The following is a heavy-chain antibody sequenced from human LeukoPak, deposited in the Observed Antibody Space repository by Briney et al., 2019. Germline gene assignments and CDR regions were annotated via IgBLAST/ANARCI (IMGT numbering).Heavy chain of an antibody. CDR1: GGSISSYY. CDR3: AKTYYDFWSGYREGYFDY. D-gene: IGHD3-3*01. J-gene: IGHJ4*02. CDR2: IYYSGST. Sequence: PSETLSLTCTVSGGSISSYYWSWIRQPPGKGLEWIGYIYYSGSTNYNPSLKSRVTISVDTSKNQFSLKLSSVTAADTAVYYCAKTYYDFWSGYREGYFDYWGQGTLVTVSS. V-gene: IGHV4-59*01.